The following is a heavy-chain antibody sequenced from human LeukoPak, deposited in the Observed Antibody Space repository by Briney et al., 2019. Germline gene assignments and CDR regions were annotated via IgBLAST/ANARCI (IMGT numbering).Heavy chain of an antibody. CDR2: ISPYNGNT. CDR3: ARETASLDPTTIAAWLDL. Sequence: ASVRVSCHGSGYPFTSYAITWVRQAPGQGLEWMGWISPYNGNTNYAEKLRDRATMTTDTSTSTAYMELRSLRSDDTAIYYCARETASLDPTTIAAWLDLWGQGTLVTVSS. V-gene: IGHV1-18*04. CDR1: GYPFTSYA. J-gene: IGHJ4*02. D-gene: IGHD1-26*01.